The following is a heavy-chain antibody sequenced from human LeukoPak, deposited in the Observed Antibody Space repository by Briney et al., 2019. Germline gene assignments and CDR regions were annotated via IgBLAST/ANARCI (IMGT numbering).Heavy chain of an antibody. CDR2: IKSNSDGGKT. D-gene: IGHD3-22*01. CDR1: GLTFTQAW. J-gene: IGHJ3*02. CDR3: TTNPYDKSGYHI. V-gene: IGHV3-15*01. Sequence: GGSLRLSCAASGLTFTQAWMTWVRQAPGEGLEWVGRIKSNSDGGKTDYAAPVKGRLIISRDDSKNTLYLQMNSLKIEDTAVYFCTTNPYDKSGYHIWGQGTMVTVSS.